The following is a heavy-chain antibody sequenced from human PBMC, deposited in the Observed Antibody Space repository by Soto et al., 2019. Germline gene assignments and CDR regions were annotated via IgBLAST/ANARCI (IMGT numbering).Heavy chain of an antibody. J-gene: IGHJ6*02. V-gene: IGHV1-2*02. CDR3: ARVRYCSSTSCYPGYYYYGMDV. CDR2: INPNSGGT. CDR1: GYTFSGYY. Sequence: ASVKVSCKASGYTFSGYYIRWVRQAPGQGLEWMGWINPNSGGTNYAQKFQGRVTMTRDTSISTAYMELSRLRSDDTAVYYCARVRYCSSTSCYPGYYYYGMDVWGQGTTVTVSS. D-gene: IGHD2-2*01.